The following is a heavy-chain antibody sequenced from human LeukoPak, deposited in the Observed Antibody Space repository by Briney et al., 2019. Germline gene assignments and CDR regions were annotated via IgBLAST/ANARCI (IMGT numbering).Heavy chain of an antibody. D-gene: IGHD5-12*01. CDR1: GFTFSSYA. J-gene: IGHJ4*02. Sequence: PGGSLRLSCAASGFTFSSYAMHWVRQAPGKGLEWVAVISYDGSNKYYADSVKGRFTISRDNAKNSLSLQLNSLSAEDTAVYYCARSRSGYYEDYWGQGTLVTVSS. V-gene: IGHV3-30*04. CDR2: ISYDGSNK. CDR3: ARSRSGYYEDY.